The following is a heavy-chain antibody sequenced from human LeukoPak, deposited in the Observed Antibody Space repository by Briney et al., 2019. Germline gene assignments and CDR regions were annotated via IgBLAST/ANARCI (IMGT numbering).Heavy chain of an antibody. CDR2: IKHDGSEK. CDR3: ARAYYDFWSGSRGY. V-gene: IGHV3-7*01. CDR1: GFTFSSYW. Sequence: LGGSLRLSCAASGFTFSSYWMSWVRQAPGKGLEWVANIKHDGSEKYYVDSVKGRFTISRDNAKNSLYLQMNSLRAEDTAVYYCARAYYDFWSGSRGYWGQGTLVTVSS. J-gene: IGHJ4*02. D-gene: IGHD3-3*01.